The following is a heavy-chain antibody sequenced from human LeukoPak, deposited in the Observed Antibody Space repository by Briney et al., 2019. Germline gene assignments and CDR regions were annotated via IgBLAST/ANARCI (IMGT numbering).Heavy chain of an antibody. Sequence: GGSLRLACAASGFTFSSYSMNWVRQAPGKGLEWVSSISSSSSYIYYADSVKGRFTISRDNAKNSLYLQMNSLRAEGTAVYYCARARGATTVDYWGQGTLVTVSS. D-gene: IGHD1-26*01. CDR2: ISSSSSYI. V-gene: IGHV3-21*01. CDR1: GFTFSSYS. CDR3: ARARGATTVDY. J-gene: IGHJ4*02.